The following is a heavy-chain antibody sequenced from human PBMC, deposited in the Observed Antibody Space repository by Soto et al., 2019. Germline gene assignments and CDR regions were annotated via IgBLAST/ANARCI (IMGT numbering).Heavy chain of an antibody. Sequence: PGGSLRLSCAASGFTFTSYAMHWVRQAPGKGLEWVASISYDESNQYYADSVKGRFTISRDNPEYTLYLQMNSLRAEDTAVYYCAKEQLSLLFDYWGQGTQVTVSS. J-gene: IGHJ4*02. CDR1: GFTFTSYA. CDR3: AKEQLSLLFDY. D-gene: IGHD3-16*02. V-gene: IGHV3-30*18. CDR2: ISYDESNQ.